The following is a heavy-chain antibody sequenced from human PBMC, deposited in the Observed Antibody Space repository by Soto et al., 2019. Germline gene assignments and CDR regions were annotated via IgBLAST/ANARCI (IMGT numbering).Heavy chain of an antibody. J-gene: IGHJ5*02. Sequence: QVQLQESGPGLVKPSQTLSLTCTVSGGSISSGGYYWSWIRQHPGKGLEWIGYIYYSGSTYYNPTQKRRVTIAVDTSKNQFSLKLSSVTAADRAVYYCARGLTYYDFWSGYYNPKANNWFDPWGQGTLVTVSS. CDR3: ARGLTYYDFWSGYYNPKANNWFDP. V-gene: IGHV4-31*03. D-gene: IGHD3-3*01. CDR1: GGSISSGGYY. CDR2: IYYSGST.